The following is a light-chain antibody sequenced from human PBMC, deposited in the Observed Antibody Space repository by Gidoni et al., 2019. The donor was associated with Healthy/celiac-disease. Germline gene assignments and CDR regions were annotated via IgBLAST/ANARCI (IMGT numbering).Light chain of an antibody. CDR1: SSDVGSYNL. Sequence: QSALTQPASVSGSPEPSITISCTGTSSDVGSYNLVSWYHQHPGKAPKLMIYEGSKRPSGVANRCSGSKSGNTASLTSAGLQAEDEADYYCCSYAGSSTLGVFGGGTKLTVL. CDR2: EGS. V-gene: IGLV2-23*01. CDR3: CSYAGSSTLGV. J-gene: IGLJ3*02.